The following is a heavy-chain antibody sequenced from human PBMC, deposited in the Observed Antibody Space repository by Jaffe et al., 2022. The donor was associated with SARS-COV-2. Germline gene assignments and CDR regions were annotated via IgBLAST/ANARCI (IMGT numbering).Heavy chain of an antibody. CDR1: GFTFSSYA. D-gene: IGHD6-19*01. Sequence: EVQLLESGGGLVQPGGSLRLSCAASGFTFSSYAMSWVRQAPGKGLEWVSAISGSGGSTYYADSVKGRFTISRDNSKNTLYLQMNSLRAEDTAVYYCAKDLYSSGWTQGSFDYWGQGTLVTVSS. V-gene: IGHV3-23*01. J-gene: IGHJ4*02. CDR3: AKDLYSSGWTQGSFDY. CDR2: ISGSGGST.